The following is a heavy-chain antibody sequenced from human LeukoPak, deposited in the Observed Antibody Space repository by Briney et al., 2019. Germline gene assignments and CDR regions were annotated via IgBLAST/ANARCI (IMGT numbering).Heavy chain of an antibody. CDR2: ISSSSSYI. CDR1: GFTFSSYS. D-gene: IGHD3-22*01. CDR3: ARDTYYYDSSGYYYSLPFDY. Sequence: GGSLRLSSAASGFTFSSYSMNWVRQAPGKGLEWVSSISSSSSYIYYADSVKGRFTISRDNAKNSLYLQMNSLRAEDTAVYYCARDTYYYDSSGYYYSLPFDYWGQGTLVTVSS. V-gene: IGHV3-21*01. J-gene: IGHJ4*02.